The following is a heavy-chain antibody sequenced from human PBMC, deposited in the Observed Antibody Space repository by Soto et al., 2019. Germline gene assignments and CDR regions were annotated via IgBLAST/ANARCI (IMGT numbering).Heavy chain of an antibody. CDR2: INSDGSTT. D-gene: IGHD3-10*01. CDR3: AKDRQGSGPDFDL. CDR1: GFTFRNYW. V-gene: IGHV3-74*01. J-gene: IGHJ2*01. Sequence: GGSLSLSCAASGFTFRNYWMHWVRQAPGKGLVWVSRINSDGSTTSYADSVKGRFTISRDNAKNTLYLQMNSLRVEDTALYYCAKDRQGSGPDFDLWGRGTLVTVSS.